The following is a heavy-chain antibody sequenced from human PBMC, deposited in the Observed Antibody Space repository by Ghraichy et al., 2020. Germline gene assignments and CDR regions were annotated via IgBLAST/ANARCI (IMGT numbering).Heavy chain of an antibody. V-gene: IGHV4-34*01. J-gene: IGHJ4*02. CDR2: INHSGST. CDR3: ARMATILFLDY. CDR1: GGSFSGYY. Sequence: SETLSLTCAVYGGSFSGYYWSWIRQPPGKGLEWIGEINHSGSTNYNPSLKSRVTISVDTSKNQFSLKLSSVTAADTAVYYCARMATILFLDYWGQGTLVTVSS. D-gene: IGHD5-24*01.